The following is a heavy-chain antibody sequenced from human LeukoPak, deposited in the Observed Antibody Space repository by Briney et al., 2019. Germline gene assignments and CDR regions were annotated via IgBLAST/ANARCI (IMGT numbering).Heavy chain of an antibody. CDR3: ARGESNCSGGSCYFFPFDY. V-gene: IGHV4-59*01. CDR1: GGSISSYY. Sequence: WETLSLTCTVSGGSISSYYWSWIRQPPGKGLEWVGYIYYRGSTNYNPSLKSRVTISVDTSKNQFSLKLSSVTAADTAVYYCARGESNCSGGSCYFFPFDYWGQGTLVTVSS. CDR2: IYYRGST. D-gene: IGHD2-15*01. J-gene: IGHJ4*02.